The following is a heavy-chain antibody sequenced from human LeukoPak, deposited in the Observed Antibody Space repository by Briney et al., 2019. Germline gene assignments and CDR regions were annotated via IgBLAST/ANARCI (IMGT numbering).Heavy chain of an antibody. Sequence: GGSLRLSCAASGFTVTTNFMSWVRQAPGKGLEWVSLIYSGGSTYYADSVNGRFTISRDNSKNTLYLQMNSLRAEDTAVYYCARAAAMVLRFLEWLPKLHFDYWGQGTLVTVSS. V-gene: IGHV3-53*01. CDR1: GFTVTTNF. CDR2: IYSGGST. J-gene: IGHJ4*02. CDR3: ARAAAMVLRFLEWLPKLHFDY. D-gene: IGHD3-3*01.